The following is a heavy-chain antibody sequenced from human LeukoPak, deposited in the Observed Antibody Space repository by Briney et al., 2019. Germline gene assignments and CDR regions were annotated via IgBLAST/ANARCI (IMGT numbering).Heavy chain of an antibody. CDR2: INHSGST. Sequence: SETLSLTCAVYGGSFSGYYWSWIRQPPGKGLEWIGEINHSGSTNYNPSLKSRVTISVDTSKNQFSLKLSSVTAADTAVYYCARRQVLANYYYAMDVWGQGTTVTVSS. CDR1: GGSFSGYY. J-gene: IGHJ6*02. CDR3: ARRQVLANYYYAMDV. V-gene: IGHV4-34*01. D-gene: IGHD3-3*02.